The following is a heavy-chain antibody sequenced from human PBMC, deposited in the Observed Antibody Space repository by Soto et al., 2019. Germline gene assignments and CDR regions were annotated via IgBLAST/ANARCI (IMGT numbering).Heavy chain of an antibody. CDR1: GFIVSSNY. J-gene: IGHJ4*02. V-gene: IGHV3-53*01. CDR2: IYSGGNT. CDR3: ARVLGGYSGYDGH. D-gene: IGHD5-12*01. Sequence: EVQLVESGGGLIQPGGSLRLSCAASGFIVSSNYMSWVRQAPGKGLEWVSVIYSGGNTYYADSVKGRFTISRDNSKNALYLQVNSLIAEDTAVYYCARVLGGYSGYDGHWGQGTLVTVSS.